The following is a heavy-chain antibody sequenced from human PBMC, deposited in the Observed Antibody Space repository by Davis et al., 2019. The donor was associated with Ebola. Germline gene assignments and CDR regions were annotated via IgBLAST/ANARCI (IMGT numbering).Heavy chain of an antibody. J-gene: IGHJ4*02. CDR2: IIHSGST. Sequence: MPSETLSLTCAVYGGSFSGYYWSWILQPPGKGLEWIGEIIHSGSTNYNPSLKSRVTISVDTSKNHFSLKLSSVTAADTAVYYCARRDYGALDYWGQGTLVTVSS. CDR3: ARRDYGALDY. D-gene: IGHD4-17*01. CDR1: GGSFSGYY. V-gene: IGHV4-34*12.